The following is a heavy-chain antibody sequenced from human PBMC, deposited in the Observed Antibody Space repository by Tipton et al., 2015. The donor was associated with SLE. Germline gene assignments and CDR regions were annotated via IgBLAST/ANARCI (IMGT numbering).Heavy chain of an antibody. V-gene: IGHV4-59*08. D-gene: IGHD3-10*02. Sequence: TLSLTCTVSGGSISSYYWSWVRQPPGKGLEWIGYIYYSGSTNYNPSLKSRVTISVDTSKNRFSLKLGSVTAADAAVYYCAGRMVFGGDYFDYWGQGTLVTVSS. CDR1: GGSISSYY. J-gene: IGHJ4*02. CDR3: AGRMVFGGDYFDY. CDR2: IYYSGST.